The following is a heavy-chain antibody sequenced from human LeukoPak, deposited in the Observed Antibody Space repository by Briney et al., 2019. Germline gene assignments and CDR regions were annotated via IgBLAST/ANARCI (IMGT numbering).Heavy chain of an antibody. D-gene: IGHD2-15*01. CDR1: GGSISSYY. CDR3: ARQLDCSGGSCPYDY. J-gene: IGHJ4*02. CDR2: IYYSGST. Sequence: SETLSLTCTVSGGSISSYYWSWIRQPPGKGLEWIGYIYYSGSTNYNPSLKSRVTISVDMSKNQFSLKLSSVTAADTAVYYCARQLDCSGGSCPYDYWGQGTLVTVSS. V-gene: IGHV4-59*08.